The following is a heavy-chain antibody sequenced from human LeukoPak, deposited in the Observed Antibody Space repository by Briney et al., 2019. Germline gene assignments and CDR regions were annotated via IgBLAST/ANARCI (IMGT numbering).Heavy chain of an antibody. D-gene: IGHD2-2*01. J-gene: IGHJ4*02. CDR2: ISAYKGNT. V-gene: IGHV1-18*01. CDR3: ARGGDYCSSTSCSFCDY. Sequence: AAVTDACKASLSTFPSYGISWVRQAPGQGFEWMGWISAYKGNTNYAHKLKGAATMTTDRYTSALGIGLRSLRSDDTAVYYCARGGDYCSSTSCSFCDYWGQGTLVTVSS. CDR1: LSTFPSYG.